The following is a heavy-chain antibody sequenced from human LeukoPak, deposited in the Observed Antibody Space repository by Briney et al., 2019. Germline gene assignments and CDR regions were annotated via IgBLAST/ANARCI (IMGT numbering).Heavy chain of an antibody. CDR1: GYTFTSYD. V-gene: IGHV1-8*01. J-gene: IGHJ5*02. D-gene: IGHD2-2*01. Sequence: ASVKVSCKASGYTFTSYDINWVRQATGQGLEWMGWMNPNSGNTGYAQKFQGRVTMTRDTSISTAYMELSRLRSDDTAVYYCARDPRTAAMAFDPWGQGTLVTVSS. CDR2: MNPNSGNT. CDR3: ARDPRTAAMAFDP.